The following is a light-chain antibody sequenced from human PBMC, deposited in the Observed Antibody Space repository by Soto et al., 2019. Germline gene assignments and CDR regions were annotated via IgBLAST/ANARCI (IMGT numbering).Light chain of an antibody. CDR1: QSVGSN. J-gene: IGKJ1*01. Sequence: DIVMTQSPATLSVSPGDRAALSCRASQSVGSNLAWYQQKPGQAPRLLIYGASTRATGIPARFSGSGYGTESTLTISSLQSEDFAIYFYQQYNNWPPDRTFGQGTKVEIK. V-gene: IGKV3-15*01. CDR3: QQYNNWPPDRT. CDR2: GAS.